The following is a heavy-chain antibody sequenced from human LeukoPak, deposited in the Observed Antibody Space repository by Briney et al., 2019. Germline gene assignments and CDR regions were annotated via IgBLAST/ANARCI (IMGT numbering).Heavy chain of an antibody. V-gene: IGHV1-69*13. CDR3: ARGANWYSFFDI. Sequence: ASVKVSCKASGGTFSSYAISWVRQAPGQGLEWMGGIIPIFGTANYAQKFQGRVTITADESTSTAYMELSSLRSEDTAAYYCARGANWYSFFDIWGQGTMVTVSS. CDR2: IIPIFGTA. D-gene: IGHD1-7*01. CDR1: GGTFSSYA. J-gene: IGHJ3*02.